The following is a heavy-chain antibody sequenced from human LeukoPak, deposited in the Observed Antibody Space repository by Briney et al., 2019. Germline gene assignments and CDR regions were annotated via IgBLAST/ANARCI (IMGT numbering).Heavy chain of an antibody. CDR1: GFTFSSYG. CDR3: AKVGRYYYDGSGYFDY. D-gene: IGHD3-22*01. Sequence: SGGSLRLSCAAAGFTFSSYGKHWVRQAPGKGLEWVAVISYDGSNKYYADSVKGRFTISRDNSKNTLYLQMNSLRAEDTAVYYCAKVGRYYYDGSGYFDYWGQGTLVTVSS. CDR2: ISYDGSNK. J-gene: IGHJ4*02. V-gene: IGHV3-30*18.